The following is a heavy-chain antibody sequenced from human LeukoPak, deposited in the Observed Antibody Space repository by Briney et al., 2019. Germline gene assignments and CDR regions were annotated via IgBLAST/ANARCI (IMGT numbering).Heavy chain of an antibody. CDR3: ASFWGYSSSWYQFDY. Sequence: PSETLSLTRTVSGGSISSGDYYWSWIRQPPGRGLEWIGYIYYSGSTYYNPSLKSRVTISVDTSKNQFSLKLSSVTAADTAVYYCASFWGYSSSWYQFDYWGQGTLVTVSS. V-gene: IGHV4-30-4*01. D-gene: IGHD6-13*01. CDR1: GGSISSGDYY. J-gene: IGHJ4*02. CDR2: IYYSGST.